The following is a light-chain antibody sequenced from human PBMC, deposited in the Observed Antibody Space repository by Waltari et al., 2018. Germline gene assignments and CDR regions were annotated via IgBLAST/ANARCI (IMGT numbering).Light chain of an antibody. CDR3: QSADISTTYVI. V-gene: IGLV3-25*03. J-gene: IGLJ2*01. CDR1: ALPTQS. Sequence: SYDLTQPPSVSVSPGQTARITCSGDALPTQSAYWYQQKPGQAPVLVIYKDTEKPSGIPERFSGSSSGTTVTLTISGVQAEDEADYYCQSADISTTYVIFGGGTKLTVL. CDR2: KDT.